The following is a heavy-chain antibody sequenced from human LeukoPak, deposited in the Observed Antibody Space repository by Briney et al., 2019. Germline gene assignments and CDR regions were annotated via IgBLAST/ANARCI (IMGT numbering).Heavy chain of an antibody. V-gene: IGHV1-3*01. J-gene: IGHJ4*02. CDR2: INAGNGNT. CDR3: ARAEGYGDTLGFDY. CDR1: GYTFTGYY. D-gene: IGHD4-17*01. Sequence: ASVKVSCKASGYTFTGYYMHWVRQAPGQRLEWMGWINAGNGNTKYSQKFQGRVTITRDTSASTAYMELSSLRSQDTAVYYCARAEGYGDTLGFDYWGQGTLVTVSS.